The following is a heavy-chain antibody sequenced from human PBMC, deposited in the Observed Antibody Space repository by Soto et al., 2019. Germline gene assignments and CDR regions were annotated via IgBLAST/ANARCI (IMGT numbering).Heavy chain of an antibody. CDR1: GFTFSSYA. CDR2: ISYDGSNK. CDR3: ARDRSSSSPSVCWFDP. V-gene: IGHV3-30-3*01. D-gene: IGHD6-6*01. Sequence: PGGSLRLSCAASGFTFSSYAMHWVRQAPGKGLEWVAVISYDGSNKYYADSVKGRFTISRDNSKNTLYLQMNSLRAEDTAVYYCARDRSSSSPSVCWFDPWGQGTLVTVSS. J-gene: IGHJ5*02.